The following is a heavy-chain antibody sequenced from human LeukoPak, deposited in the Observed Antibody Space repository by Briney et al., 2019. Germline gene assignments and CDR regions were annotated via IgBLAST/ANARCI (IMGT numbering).Heavy chain of an antibody. V-gene: IGHV4-34*01. D-gene: IGHD2-15*01. Sequence: PSETLSLTCAVYGGSFSGYYWSWIRQPPGKGLEWIGEIYHDGITNYNPSLKSRVTISMDRSKNQFSLKLNTVTAADTAVYYCGRAGHYCIDHWGQGALVTVSS. CDR1: GGSFSGYY. CDR2: IYHDGIT. CDR3: GRAGHYCIDH. J-gene: IGHJ4*02.